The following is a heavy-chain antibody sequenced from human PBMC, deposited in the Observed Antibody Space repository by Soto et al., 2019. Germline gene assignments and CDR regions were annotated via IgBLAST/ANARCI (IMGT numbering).Heavy chain of an antibody. CDR1: GFTVSSNY. Sequence: EVQLVESGGGLVQPGGSLRLSCAASGFTVSSNYMSWVRQAPGKGLEWVSVIYSGGSAYYADSVKGRFTISRDNSKNTLYLQMNSLRPEYTAVYYCARHGYSYGGGYFDYWGQGTLVTASS. CDR2: IYSGGSA. D-gene: IGHD5-18*01. CDR3: ARHGYSYGGGYFDY. V-gene: IGHV3-66*04. J-gene: IGHJ4*02.